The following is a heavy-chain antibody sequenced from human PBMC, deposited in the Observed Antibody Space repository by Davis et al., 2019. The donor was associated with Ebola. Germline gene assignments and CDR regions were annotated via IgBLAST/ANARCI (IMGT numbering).Heavy chain of an antibody. D-gene: IGHD1-26*01. CDR2: IIPIFGTA. CDR3: ARDERGSLGGHAFDI. Sequence: ASSVPVSCKASRGTFSSYAISWVRQAPGKGLEWMGGIIPIFGTANYAQKFQGRVTITADESTSTAYMELSSLRSEDTAVYYCARDERGSLGGHAFDIWGQGTMVTVSS. CDR1: RGTFSSYA. V-gene: IGHV1-69*13. J-gene: IGHJ3*02.